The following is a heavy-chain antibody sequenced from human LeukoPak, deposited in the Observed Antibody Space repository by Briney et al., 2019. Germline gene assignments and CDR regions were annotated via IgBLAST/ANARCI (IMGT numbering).Heavy chain of an antibody. V-gene: IGHV4-34*01. CDR1: GGSFSGYY. CDR3: AKSGGYGLIDY. D-gene: IGHD1-26*01. J-gene: IGHJ4*02. CDR2: IYYSGST. Sequence: SETLSLTCAVYGGSFSGYYWSWIRRPPGKGLEWIGNIYYSGSTYYNASLQSRVTISIDMSKNEFSLRLNSVTAADTAMYYCAKSGGYGLIDYWGQGTLVTVSS.